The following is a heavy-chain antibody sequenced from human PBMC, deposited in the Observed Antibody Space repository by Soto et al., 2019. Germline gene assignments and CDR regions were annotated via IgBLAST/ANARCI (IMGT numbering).Heavy chain of an antibody. Sequence: GGSLRLSCEVSGFIFSEYEFNWVRQAPGKGLEWVSYIGKNGRDIYDADSVKGRFTISRDDDKSTLYLEMNSLRAEDTAVYYFARDRRTSIYSGLAVWGQGTTVTVSS. J-gene: IGHJ6*02. V-gene: IGHV3-48*03. D-gene: IGHD1-7*01. CDR2: IGKNGRDI. CDR3: ARDRRTSIYSGLAV. CDR1: GFIFSEYE.